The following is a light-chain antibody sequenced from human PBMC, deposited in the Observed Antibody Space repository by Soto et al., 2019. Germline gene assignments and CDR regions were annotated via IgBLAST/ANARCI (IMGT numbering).Light chain of an antibody. V-gene: IGLV2-14*03. CDR3: SSNTNTGVLYL. CDR2: DVS. J-gene: IGLJ1*01. Sequence: QSALTQPASVSGSPGQSITISCTGTSSDVGAYNYVSWYQQHPGKAPKLIIYDVSDRPSGVSNRFSGSKSGNTASLTISGLQAEDEADYYCSSNTNTGVLYLFGTGTKVTV. CDR1: SSDVGAYNY.